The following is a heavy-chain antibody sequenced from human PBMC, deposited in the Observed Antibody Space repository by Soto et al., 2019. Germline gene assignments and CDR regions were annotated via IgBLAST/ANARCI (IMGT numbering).Heavy chain of an antibody. CDR3: AGGGYGGNDGALDY. CDR1: GFTFSSYA. D-gene: IGHD1-1*01. V-gene: IGHV3-23*01. Sequence: EVQLLESGGRLLQPGGSLRLSCAASGFTFSSYAMSWVRQAPGKGLEWVSGISGRGGSTYYADSVKGWFTISRDNSKITLDLQMNSFGAEDTAVYYCAGGGYGGNDGALDYWGQGTLVTVSS. J-gene: IGHJ4*02. CDR2: ISGRGGST.